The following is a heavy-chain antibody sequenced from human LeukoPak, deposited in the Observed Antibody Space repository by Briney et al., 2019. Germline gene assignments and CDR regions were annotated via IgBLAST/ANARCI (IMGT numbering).Heavy chain of an antibody. Sequence: GGSLRLSCAASGFTFSSYSMNWVRQAPGKGLEWVSSISSSSSYIYYAGSVKGRFTISRDNSENTLYLQMNSLRAEDTAVYYCAKDLRGSYFDAFDIWGQGTMVTVSS. J-gene: IGHJ3*02. CDR2: ISSSSSYI. CDR3: AKDLRGSYFDAFDI. CDR1: GFTFSSYS. V-gene: IGHV3-21*01. D-gene: IGHD1-26*01.